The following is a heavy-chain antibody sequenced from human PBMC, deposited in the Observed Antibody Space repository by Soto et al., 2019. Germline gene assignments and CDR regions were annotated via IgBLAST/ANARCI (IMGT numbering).Heavy chain of an antibody. V-gene: IGHV3-48*02. J-gene: IGHJ4*02. CDR2: ISGSSSTI. Sequence: EVQLVESGGGLVQPGGSLRLSCAASGFTFSRYSINWVRQAPGKGLEWVSYISGSSSTIYSADSVKGRFTISRDNAKNSLYLQRNSLRDEDTAMYYCAREGGVGAWGGFDYWGQGTLVTVSS. D-gene: IGHD1-26*01. CDR1: GFTFSRYS. CDR3: AREGGVGAWGGFDY.